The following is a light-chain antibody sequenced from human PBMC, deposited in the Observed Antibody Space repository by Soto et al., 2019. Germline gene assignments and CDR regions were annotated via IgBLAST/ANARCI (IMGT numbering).Light chain of an antibody. CDR2: GAS. J-gene: IGKJ2*03. V-gene: IGKV3-15*01. CDR1: QSVGSN. Sequence: EIVMTQSPATLSVSPGETATLACRASQSVGSNVAWYQQKPGQAPRLLIYGASSRTAGIPVRFNGTGSGTEFTLTIRSLQSEDLAVYYCQQYQNWYSLGQRTTLGIK. CDR3: QQYQNWYS.